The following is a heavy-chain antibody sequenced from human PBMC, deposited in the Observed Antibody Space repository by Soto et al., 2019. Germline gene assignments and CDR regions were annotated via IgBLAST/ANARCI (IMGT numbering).Heavy chain of an antibody. V-gene: IGHV3-21*01. D-gene: IGHD3-22*01. CDR3: ARDSYYYDSSGYDYDAFDI. Sequence: GGSLRLSCAASGFTFSSYSMNWVRQAPGKGLEWVSSISSSSSYIYYADSVKGRFTISRDNAKNSLYLQMNSLRAEDTAVYYCARDSYYYDSSGYDYDAFDIWGQGTMVTVSS. CDR2: ISSSSSYI. CDR1: GFTFSSYS. J-gene: IGHJ3*02.